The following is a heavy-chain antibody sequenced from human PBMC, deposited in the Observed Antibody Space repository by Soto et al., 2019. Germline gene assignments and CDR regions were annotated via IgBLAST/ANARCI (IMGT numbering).Heavy chain of an antibody. Sequence: ASVKVSCKVSGSTLTELSIHWVRQAPGKGLEWMGGFDPEDGSTMYAQRFQGRLTMTEDTSTDTAFMELSSLRSEDTAIYYCARELQGLYYFDFWGQGTLVTVSS. J-gene: IGHJ4*02. D-gene: IGHD4-4*01. CDR1: GSTLTELS. CDR3: ARELQGLYYFDF. CDR2: FDPEDGST. V-gene: IGHV1-24*01.